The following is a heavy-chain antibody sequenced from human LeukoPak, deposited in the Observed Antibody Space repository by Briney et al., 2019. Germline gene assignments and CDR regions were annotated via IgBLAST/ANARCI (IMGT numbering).Heavy chain of an antibody. Sequence: PGGSLRLSCAASGFTFSSYGMHWVRQAPGKGLEWVAVISYDGSNKYYADSVKGRFTISRDNSKNTLYLQMNSLRAEDTAVYYCAKDWPRVVVAYYFDYWGQGTLVTVSS. CDR2: ISYDGSNK. CDR1: GFTFSSYG. D-gene: IGHD2-15*01. J-gene: IGHJ4*02. CDR3: AKDWPRVVVAYYFDY. V-gene: IGHV3-30*18.